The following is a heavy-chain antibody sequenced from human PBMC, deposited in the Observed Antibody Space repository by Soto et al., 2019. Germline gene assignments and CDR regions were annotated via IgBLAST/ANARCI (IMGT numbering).Heavy chain of an antibody. J-gene: IGHJ5*02. D-gene: IGHD2-2*01. Sequence: QVQLVQSGAEVKKPGSSVKVSCKASGGTFSSYAISWVRQAPGQGLEWMGGIIPMFGTANYAQKCQGRVTITADESTSTAYMELSSLRSEDTAVYYCAEGCSSTSCYRRWFDPWGQGTLVTVSS. CDR3: AEGCSSTSCYRRWFDP. CDR1: GGTFSSYA. V-gene: IGHV1-69*01. CDR2: IIPMFGTA.